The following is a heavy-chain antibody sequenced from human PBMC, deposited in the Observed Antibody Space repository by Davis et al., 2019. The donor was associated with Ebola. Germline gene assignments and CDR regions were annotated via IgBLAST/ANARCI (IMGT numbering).Heavy chain of an antibody. CDR3: AREGGPGYFDY. D-gene: IGHD3-16*01. V-gene: IGHV5-51*01. CDR1: GYIFTTYG. CDR2: IYPGDSDT. Sequence: GESLKISCKGSGYIFTTYGIGWVRQMPGKGLEWMGIIYPGDSDTRYSPSYQGQVTISVDKSISAAYLQWSSLKASDTAMYYCAREGGPGYFDYWGQGTLVTVSS. J-gene: IGHJ4*02.